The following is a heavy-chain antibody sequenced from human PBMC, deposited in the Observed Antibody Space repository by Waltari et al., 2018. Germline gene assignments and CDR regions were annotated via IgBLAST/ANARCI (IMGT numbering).Heavy chain of an antibody. J-gene: IGHJ5*02. CDR2: IYYSGST. CDR3: ARDYYDILTGYLS. V-gene: IGHV4-39*07. Sequence: QLQLQESGPGLVKPSETLSLTCTVSGGSISSSSYYWGWIRQPPGKGLEWIGSIYYSGSTYYNPSLKSRVTISVDTSKNQFSLKLSSVTAADTAVYYCARDYYDILTGYLSWGQGTLVTVSS. CDR1: GGSISSSSYY. D-gene: IGHD3-9*01.